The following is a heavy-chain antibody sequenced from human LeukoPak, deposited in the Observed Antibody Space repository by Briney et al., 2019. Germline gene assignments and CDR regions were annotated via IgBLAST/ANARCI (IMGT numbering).Heavy chain of an antibody. Sequence: GGSLRLSCAASGFTFSSYAMSWVRQAPGKGLEWVSAISGSGGSTYYADSVKGRFTISRDNSKNTLYLQMNSLRAEDTAVYYCAKSSWGYYYYYYMDVWGKGTTVTVSS. CDR2: ISGSGGST. D-gene: IGHD7-27*01. CDR1: GFTFSSYA. J-gene: IGHJ6*03. V-gene: IGHV3-23*01. CDR3: AKSSWGYYYYYYMDV.